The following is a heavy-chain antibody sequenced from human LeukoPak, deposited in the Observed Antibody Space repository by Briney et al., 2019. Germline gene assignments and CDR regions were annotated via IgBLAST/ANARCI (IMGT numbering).Heavy chain of an antibody. CDR3: ARDHPYCSSTSCFGAFDI. CDR1: GYRFTSYW. D-gene: IGHD2-2*01. J-gene: IGHJ3*02. Sequence: GESLRISCKGSGYRFTSYWISWVRQMPGKGLEWMGRIDPSDSYTNYSPSFQGHVTISADKSISTAYLQWSSLKASDTAMYYCARDHPYCSSTSCFGAFDIWGQGTMVTVSS. V-gene: IGHV5-10-1*01. CDR2: IDPSDSYT.